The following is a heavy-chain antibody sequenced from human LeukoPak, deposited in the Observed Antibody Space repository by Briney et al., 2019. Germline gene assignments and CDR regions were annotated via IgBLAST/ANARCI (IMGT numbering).Heavy chain of an antibody. CDR3: AGTYYDFWSGYYKGNWFDP. CDR2: IYFRGST. J-gene: IGHJ5*02. CDR1: GDSISNYY. Sequence: SETLSHTCTVSGDSISNYYWSWIRQPAGKGLEWIGRIYFRGSTNYNPSLKSRVTISVDTSKNQFSLKLSSVTAADTAVYYCAGTYYDFWSGYYKGNWFDPWGQGTLVTVSS. D-gene: IGHD3-3*01. V-gene: IGHV4-4*07.